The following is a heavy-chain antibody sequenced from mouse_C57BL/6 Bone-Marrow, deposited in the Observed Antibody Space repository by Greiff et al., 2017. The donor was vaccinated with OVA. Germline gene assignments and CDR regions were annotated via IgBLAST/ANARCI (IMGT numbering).Heavy chain of an antibody. CDR2: IYPGSGST. V-gene: IGHV1-55*01. CDR1: GYTFTSYW. Sequence: QVQLQQSGAELVKPGASVKMSCKASGYTFTSYWITWVKQRPGQGLEWIGDIYPGSGSTNYNEKFKSKATLTVDTSSSTAYMQLSSLTSEDSAVYYCARGRIRRGYFGDWGQGTTLTVST. CDR3: ARGRIRRGYFGD. D-gene: IGHD1-1*01. J-gene: IGHJ2*01.